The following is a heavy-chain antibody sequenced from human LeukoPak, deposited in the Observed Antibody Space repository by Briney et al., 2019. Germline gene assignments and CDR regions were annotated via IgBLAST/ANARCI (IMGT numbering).Heavy chain of an antibody. D-gene: IGHD5-24*01. CDR2: ISYDGSNK. J-gene: IGHJ5*02. CDR1: GFTFSSYA. CDR3: ARERRWLQGDNWFDP. Sequence: GRSLRLSCAASGFTFSSYAMHCVRQAPGKGLEWVAVISYDGSNKYYADSVKGRFTISRDNSKNTLYLQMNSLRAEDTAVYYCARERRWLQGDNWFDPWGQGTLVTVSS. V-gene: IGHV3-30-3*01.